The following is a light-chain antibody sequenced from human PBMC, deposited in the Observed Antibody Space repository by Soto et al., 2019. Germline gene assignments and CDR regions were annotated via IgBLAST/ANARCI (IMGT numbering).Light chain of an antibody. CDR1: SGHSSYA. Sequence: QPVLTQSPSASASLGASVKLTCTLSSGHSSYAIAWHQQQPEKGPRCLMKLSSDGSHSKGDGIPDRFSGSSSGAERYLTISSLQSEDEADYYCQTWDTGARVVFGGGTQLTVL. J-gene: IGLJ2*01. CDR2: LSSDGSH. CDR3: QTWDTGARVV. V-gene: IGLV4-69*01.